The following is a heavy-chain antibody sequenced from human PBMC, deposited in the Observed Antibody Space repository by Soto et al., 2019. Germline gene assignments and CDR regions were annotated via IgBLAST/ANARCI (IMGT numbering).Heavy chain of an antibody. Sequence: SETLSLTCTISGGSISVYYWSWVRQPPGHELEWIGYIYASGSPYYNPSLRSRVTISADTSKNQISLKLTSPTAADTAVYYCARGVGSSPPRYWGRGTLVTVS. CDR3: ARGVGSSPPRY. D-gene: IGHD1-26*01. CDR2: IYASGSP. V-gene: IGHV4-59*01. CDR1: GGSISVYY. J-gene: IGHJ4*02.